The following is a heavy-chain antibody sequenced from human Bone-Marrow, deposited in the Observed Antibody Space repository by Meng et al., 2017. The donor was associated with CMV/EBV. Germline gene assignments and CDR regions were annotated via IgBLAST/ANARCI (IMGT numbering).Heavy chain of an antibody. J-gene: IGHJ6*02. CDR2: MNPDSGNT. D-gene: IGHD2-2*01. V-gene: IGHV1-8*03. Sequence: ASEKVPCKASGYTFTNYDINWLRQASGQGLEWMGWMNPDSGNTGSAQKFQGRLTIMRNTALNTTYMELTSLRSEDTAIYFCARGRIPAAAHYYYYYGMDVWGQGTTVTVSS. CDR1: GYTFTNYD. CDR3: ARGRIPAAAHYYYYYGMDV.